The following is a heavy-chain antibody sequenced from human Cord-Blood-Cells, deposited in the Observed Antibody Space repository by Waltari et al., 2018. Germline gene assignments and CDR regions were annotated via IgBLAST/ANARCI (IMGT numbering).Heavy chain of an antibody. CDR3: ARGLIAAAGSEVDY. J-gene: IGHJ4*02. CDR2: INHSGNT. CDR1: GGSFSGYY. Sequence: QVQLQQWGAGLLKPSATLSLTCAVSGGSFSGYYCSSLRPPPGKGLEWIGEINHSGNTNYNPSLNSRVTISVDTSKNQFSLKLSSVTAADTAVYYCARGLIAAAGSEVDYWGQGTLVTVSS. D-gene: IGHD6-13*01. V-gene: IGHV4-34*01.